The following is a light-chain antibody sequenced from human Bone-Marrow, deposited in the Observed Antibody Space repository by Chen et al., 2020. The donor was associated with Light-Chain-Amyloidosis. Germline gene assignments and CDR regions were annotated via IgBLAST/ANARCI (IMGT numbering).Light chain of an antibody. CDR3: SSFTSSSSYV. V-gene: IGLV2-14*01. CDR1: SGDVGTYNY. J-gene: IGLJ1*01. CDR2: AVS. Sequence: QPALTQPPSGSGLLGQPSTIPSTGTSGDVGTYNYFSCYQQHPGKAPKVMIYAVSNRPSGVSNRFSGSKSGNTASLTISGLQAEDEADYYCSSFTSSSSYVFGPGTKVTVL.